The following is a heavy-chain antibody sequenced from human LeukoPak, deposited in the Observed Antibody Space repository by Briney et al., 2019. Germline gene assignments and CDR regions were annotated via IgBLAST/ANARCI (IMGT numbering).Heavy chain of an antibody. V-gene: IGHV4-38-2*02. CDR3: VREGYGSSQPGY. Sequence: SETLSLTCTVSGYSISSGYYWGWIRQPPGEGLEWIGNIYHSGSTYYNPSLKSRVTISVDMSKNQFSLKLSSVTAADTAVYYCVREGYGSSQPGYWGRGTLVTVSS. CDR2: IYHSGST. J-gene: IGHJ4*02. D-gene: IGHD6-13*01. CDR1: GYSISSGYY.